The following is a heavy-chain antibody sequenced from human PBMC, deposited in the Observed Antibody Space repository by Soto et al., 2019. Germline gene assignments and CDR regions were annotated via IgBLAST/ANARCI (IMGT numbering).Heavy chain of an antibody. V-gene: IGHV4-59*01. CDR2: VFYTGTT. CDR3: ARDLAAVPRAFDY. Sequence: SETLSLTCTVSGGSISSYFYIWVRQPPGKGLEWIGSVFYTGTTDYNPSLKSRVTISVDTSKTQFSLNLRSVTAADTAVYYCARDLAAVPRAFDYWGRGTLVTVSS. J-gene: IGHJ4*02. CDR1: GGSISSYF. D-gene: IGHD6-13*01.